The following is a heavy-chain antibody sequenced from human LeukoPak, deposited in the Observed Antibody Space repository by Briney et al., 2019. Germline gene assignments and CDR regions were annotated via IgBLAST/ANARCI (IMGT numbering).Heavy chain of an antibody. CDR2: MNPNSGNT. CDR3: ARGVDYDFWSGSGYYMDV. D-gene: IGHD3-3*01. J-gene: IGHJ6*03. V-gene: IGHV1-8*03. CDR1: GYTFTSYD. Sequence: ASVKVSCKASGYTFTSYDINWVRQATGQGLEWMGWMNPNSGNTGYAQKFQGRVTITGNTSISTAYMELSSLRSEDTAVYYCARGVDYDFWSGSGYYMDVWGKGTTVTVSS.